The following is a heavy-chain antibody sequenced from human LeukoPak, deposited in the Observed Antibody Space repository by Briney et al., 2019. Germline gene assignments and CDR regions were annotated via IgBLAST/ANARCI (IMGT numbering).Heavy chain of an antibody. V-gene: IGHV1-69*05. D-gene: IGHD4-23*01. CDR3: AKDRGDGGKLLDH. CDR2: TLAFFDTP. CDR1: GVSFKSHA. J-gene: IGHJ4*02. Sequence: SVKVSCKASGVSFKSHAINWVRQAPGQGHEWMGGTLAFFDTPHYGQKFQGRVTFTRDDSTATASMELHRVTSEDTAVYYCAKDRGDGGKLLDHWGQETRVTVSS.